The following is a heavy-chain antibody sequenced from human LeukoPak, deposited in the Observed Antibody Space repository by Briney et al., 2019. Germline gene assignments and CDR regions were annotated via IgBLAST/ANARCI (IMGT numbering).Heavy chain of an antibody. D-gene: IGHD3-10*01. CDR2: INWNGGTT. J-gene: IGHJ4*02. CDR1: GYTFTTYG. Sequence: GGSLRLSCVGSGYTFTTYGMSWVRQAPGKGLEWVSRINWNGGTTNYADSVKGRFTISRDNAKNSLYLQMNSLRAEDTALYYCARPFGQLSSSYFDYWGQGTLVTVSS. CDR3: ARPFGQLSSSYFDY. V-gene: IGHV3-20*04.